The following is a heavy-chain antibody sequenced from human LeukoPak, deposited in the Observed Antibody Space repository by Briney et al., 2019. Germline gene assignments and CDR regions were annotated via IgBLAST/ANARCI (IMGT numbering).Heavy chain of an antibody. CDR3: ARGYDYVWGSPEYFDD. D-gene: IGHD3-16*01. J-gene: IGHJ4*02. CDR1: GFTFSSYN. Sequence: GGSLRLSCAASGFTFSSYNMNWVRQAPGKGLEWVSSISGSRNYIYYTDSVKGRFTISRDNAKNSLYLQMNSLRAEDTAVYYCARGYDYVWGSPEYFDDWGEATLVTVSS. CDR2: ISGSRNYI. V-gene: IGHV3-21*01.